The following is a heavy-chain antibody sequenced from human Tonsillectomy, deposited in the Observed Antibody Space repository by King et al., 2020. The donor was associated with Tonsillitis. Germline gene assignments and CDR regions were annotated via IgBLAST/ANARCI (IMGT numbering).Heavy chain of an antibody. V-gene: IGHV3-23*04. CDR2: VSGRDDST. CDR1: GFTFSSYA. Sequence: VQLVESGGGLVQPGGSLRLSCAASGFTFSSYAMSWVRQAPGKGLEWVSAVSGRDDSTYYADSVKGRFTISRDNSKNTLYLQMNSLRVEDTAVYHCAKERLIYVFDYWGQGTLVTVSS. CDR3: AKERLIYVFDY. J-gene: IGHJ4*02. D-gene: IGHD6-25*01.